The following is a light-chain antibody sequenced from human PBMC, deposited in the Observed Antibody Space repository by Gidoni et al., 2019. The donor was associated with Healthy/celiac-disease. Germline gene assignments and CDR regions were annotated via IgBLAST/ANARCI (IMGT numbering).Light chain of an antibody. CDR2: GNS. Sequence: QSVLTQPPSVSGAPGQRVTISGTGSSSNIGAGYDVHWYQQLPGTAPKLLIYGNSNRPSGVPDRFSGSKSGTSASLAITGLQAEDEADYYCQSYDSSLSVVFGGGTKLTVL. CDR1: SSNIGAGYD. CDR3: QSYDSSLSVV. V-gene: IGLV1-40*01. J-gene: IGLJ2*01.